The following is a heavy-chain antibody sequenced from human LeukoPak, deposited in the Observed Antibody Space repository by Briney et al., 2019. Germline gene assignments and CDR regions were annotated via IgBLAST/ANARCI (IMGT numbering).Heavy chain of an antibody. CDR3: ARGELVGLGATSAGWFDP. J-gene: IGHJ5*02. CDR2: INPNSGDT. D-gene: IGHD1-26*01. CDR1: GYTFTGYY. V-gene: IGHV1-2*06. Sequence: ASVKVSCKASGYTFTGYYMHWVRQAPGQGLEWMGRINPNSGDTNYAQKFQGRVTMTRDTSISTAYMELSRLRSDDTTVYYCARGELVGLGATSAGWFDPWGQGTLVTVSS.